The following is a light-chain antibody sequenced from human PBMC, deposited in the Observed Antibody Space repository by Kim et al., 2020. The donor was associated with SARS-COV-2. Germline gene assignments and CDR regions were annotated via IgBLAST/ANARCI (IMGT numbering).Light chain of an antibody. J-gene: IGLJ1*01. CDR3: QVWDRSSDHYV. Sequence: SSELTQPPSVSVAPGQTAKITCGGDNIESKSVHWYQQKPGQAPILVMYYDSDRPSGIPERFSGSNSGNTATLTISRVEAGDEADFYCQVWDRSSDHYVFGSGTKVTVL. CDR2: YDS. V-gene: IGLV3-21*04. CDR1: NIESKS.